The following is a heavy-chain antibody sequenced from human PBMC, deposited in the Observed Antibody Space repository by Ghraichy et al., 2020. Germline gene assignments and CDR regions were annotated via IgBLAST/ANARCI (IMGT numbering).Heavy chain of an antibody. CDR1: GFTFSSYS. CDR2: ISSSSSYI. V-gene: IGHV3-21*01. J-gene: IGHJ4*02. Sequence: LSLTCAASGFTFSSYSMNWVRQAPGKGLEWVSSISSSSSYIYYADSVKGRFTISRDNAKNSLYLQMNSLRAEDTAVYYCARGKIHGFDYWGQGTLVTVSS. CDR3: ARGKIHGFDY.